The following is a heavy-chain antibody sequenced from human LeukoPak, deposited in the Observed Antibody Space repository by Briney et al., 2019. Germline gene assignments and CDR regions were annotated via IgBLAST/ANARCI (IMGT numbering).Heavy chain of an antibody. CDR1: GFTFSDYY. J-gene: IGHJ4*02. Sequence: GGYLRLYCAASGFTFSDYYMSWIRQAPGKGLEWVSYISSGSTIYYADSVKGRFTISRDNAKNSLYLQMNSLRAEDTAVYYCARDLPYGDYVDYWGQGTLVTVSS. CDR3: ARDLPYGDYVDY. CDR2: ISSGSTI. D-gene: IGHD4-17*01. V-gene: IGHV3-11*01.